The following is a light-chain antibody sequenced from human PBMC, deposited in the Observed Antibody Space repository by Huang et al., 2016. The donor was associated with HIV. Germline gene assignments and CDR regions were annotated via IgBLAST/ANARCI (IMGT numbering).Light chain of an antibody. CDR3: MQGTHWPPYT. CDR2: KVS. Sequence: DLVMTQSPLSLPVTLGQPASMSCSSSQSLVHSDGNTYLSWFKQRPGQSPRRLIYKVSNRDSGVPDRFSGSWSGTDFTLKISRVEAEDVGVYYCMQGTHWPPYTFGQGSKLEIK. CDR1: QSLVHSDGNTY. J-gene: IGKJ2*01. V-gene: IGKV2-30*02.